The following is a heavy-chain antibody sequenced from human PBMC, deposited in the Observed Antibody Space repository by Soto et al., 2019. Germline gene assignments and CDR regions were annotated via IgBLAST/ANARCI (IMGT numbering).Heavy chain of an antibody. CDR3: AKGRGGSGSLTPRVDF. V-gene: IGHV3-23*01. Sequence: EVQLFESGGGLVQPGGSLRLSCAASGFTFNNYAMSWVRQAPGKGLEWVSAISGGGDTTSYADSVKGRFTVSRDGSKNTLYLQMNSLRAEDTAVYYCAKGRGGSGSLTPRVDFWGQGTLVTVSS. J-gene: IGHJ4*02. CDR2: ISGGGDTT. D-gene: IGHD3-10*01. CDR1: GFTFNNYA.